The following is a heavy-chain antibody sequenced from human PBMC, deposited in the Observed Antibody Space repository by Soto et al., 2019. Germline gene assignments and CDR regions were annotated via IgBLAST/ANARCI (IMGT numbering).Heavy chain of an antibody. D-gene: IGHD3-10*01. Sequence: QITMKESGPTLVKPTQTLTLTCTFSGFSLSTSGLGVGWFRQPPGKALEWLALIYWNNDKRYSPSLKSRLTITKDTSKNQVVLTMTNMDPVDTATYYCAHIYGSGTYEIDNNWFDPWGQGTLVTVSS. CDR3: AHIYGSGTYEIDNNWFDP. J-gene: IGHJ5*02. V-gene: IGHV2-5*01. CDR2: IYWNNDK. CDR1: GFSLSTSGLG.